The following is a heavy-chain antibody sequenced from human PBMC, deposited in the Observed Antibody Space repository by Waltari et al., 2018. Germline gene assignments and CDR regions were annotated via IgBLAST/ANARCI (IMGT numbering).Heavy chain of an antibody. CDR1: GGSISSYY. CDR3: ARGGRVRGGFDY. Sequence: QVQLQESGPGLVKPSETLSLTCTVSGGSISSYYWSWIRQPPGKGLEWIGYIYTSGSTNDNPSLKSRDTISVDTSKNQFSLKLSSVTAADTAVYYCARGGRVRGGFDYWGQGTLVTVSS. V-gene: IGHV4-4*09. J-gene: IGHJ4*02. D-gene: IGHD3-10*01. CDR2: IYTSGST.